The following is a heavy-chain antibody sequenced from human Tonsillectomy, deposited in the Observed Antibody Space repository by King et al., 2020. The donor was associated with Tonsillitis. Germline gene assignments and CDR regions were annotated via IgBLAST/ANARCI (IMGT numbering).Heavy chain of an antibody. Sequence: VQLVESGGGVVQPGRSLRLSCAASGFAFSSYGMHWVRQAPGKGLEWVVVISHDGSNKYYADSVKGRFTISRDNSKNTLYLQMNSLRAEDTAVYYCAKDRSRLLVGPDDYVWGSYRYPYYFDYWGQGTLVTVSS. CDR1: GFAFSSYG. V-gene: IGHV3-30*18. D-gene: IGHD3-16*02. CDR2: ISHDGSNK. J-gene: IGHJ4*02. CDR3: AKDRSRLLVGPDDYVWGSYRYPYYFDY.